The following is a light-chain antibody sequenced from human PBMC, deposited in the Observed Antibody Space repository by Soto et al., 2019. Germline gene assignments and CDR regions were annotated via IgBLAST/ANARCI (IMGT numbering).Light chain of an antibody. CDR3: HQYGSAPAWT. V-gene: IGKV3-20*01. CDR1: QSISSSY. J-gene: IGKJ1*01. CDR2: GAS. Sequence: EIVLTHSPGTLSLFPGERATLSCRASQSISSSYLAWYQQKPGQAPRLLIYGASSRATGIPDRFSGAGSATDFTLTISRLEPEDFAVYYCHQYGSAPAWTFGQGTKVEIK.